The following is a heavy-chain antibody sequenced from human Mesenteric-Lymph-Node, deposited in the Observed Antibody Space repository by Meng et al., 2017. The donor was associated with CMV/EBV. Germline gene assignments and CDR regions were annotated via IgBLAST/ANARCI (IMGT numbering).Heavy chain of an antibody. CDR2: IQYDGTNE. CDR1: GFAFSTFA. Sequence: GESLKIPCAASGFAFSTFAMHWVRQAPGKGLEWVAFIQYDGTNEHYADPVQGRFTFSRDNSKNTLYLQMNSLRPEDTAMYYCARGGIMITFGGVIAGSPQSFALGYWGQGTLVTDSS. J-gene: IGHJ4*02. V-gene: IGHV3-30*02. D-gene: IGHD3-16*02. CDR3: ARGGIMITFGGVIAGSPQSFALGY.